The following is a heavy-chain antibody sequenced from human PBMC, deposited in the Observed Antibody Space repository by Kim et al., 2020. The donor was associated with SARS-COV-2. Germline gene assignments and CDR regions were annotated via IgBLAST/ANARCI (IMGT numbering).Heavy chain of an antibody. V-gene: IGHV3-30*18. D-gene: IGHD2-8*01. Sequence: GGSLRLSCAASGFTFSSYGMHWVRQAPGKGLEWVAVISYDGSNKYYADSVKGRFTISRDNSKNTLYLQMNSLRAEDTAVYYCAKEIGMVYAILSYYYGMDVWGQGTTVTVSS. J-gene: IGHJ6*02. CDR3: AKEIGMVYAILSYYYGMDV. CDR1: GFTFSSYG. CDR2: ISYDGSNK.